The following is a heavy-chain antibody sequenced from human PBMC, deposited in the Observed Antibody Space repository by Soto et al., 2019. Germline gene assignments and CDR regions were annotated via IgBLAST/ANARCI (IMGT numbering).Heavy chain of an antibody. CDR2: INSDGSST. D-gene: IGHD2-2*01. Sequence: GGSLRLSCAASGFTFSRYWMHWVRQAPGKGLVWVSRINSDGSSTSYADYVKGRFTISRDNAKNTLYLQMNSLRAEDTAVYYCARYITRGYYFDYWGQGTLVTVSS. V-gene: IGHV3-74*01. CDR1: GFTFSRYW. CDR3: ARYITRGYYFDY. J-gene: IGHJ4*02.